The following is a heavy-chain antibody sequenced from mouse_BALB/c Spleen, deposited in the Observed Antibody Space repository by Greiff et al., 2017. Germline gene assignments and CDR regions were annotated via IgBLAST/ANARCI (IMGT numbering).Heavy chain of an antibody. CDR1: GFTFSDYY. Sequence: EVQLVESGGGLVKPGGSLKLSCAASGFTFSDYYMYWVRQTPEKRLEWVATISDGGSYTYYPDSVKGRFTISRDNAKNNLYLQMSSLKSEDTAMYYCARDGGDYAMDYWGQGTSVTVSS. V-gene: IGHV5-4*02. CDR2: ISDGGSYT. CDR3: ARDGGDYAMDY. J-gene: IGHJ4*01.